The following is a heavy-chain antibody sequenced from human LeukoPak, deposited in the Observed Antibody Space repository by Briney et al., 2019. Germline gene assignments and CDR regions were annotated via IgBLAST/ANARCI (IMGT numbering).Heavy chain of an antibody. CDR1: GFTFDDYG. V-gene: IGHV3-20*04. D-gene: IGHD5-18*01. CDR3: ARERDSYGYHRYFDC. Sequence: GGSLRLSCAASGFTFDDYGMSWVRHAPGKGLEWVSGINWNGGSTGYADSVKGRFTISRDNAKNSLYLQMNSLRAEDTALYYCARERDSYGYHRYFDCWGQGTLVTVSS. CDR2: INWNGGST. J-gene: IGHJ4*02.